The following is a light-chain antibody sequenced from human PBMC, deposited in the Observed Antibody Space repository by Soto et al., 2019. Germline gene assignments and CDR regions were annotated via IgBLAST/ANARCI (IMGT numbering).Light chain of an antibody. CDR1: QSVSSNY. CDR2: AAS. V-gene: IGKV3-20*01. J-gene: IGKJ3*01. Sequence: EFVLTQSPGTLSLSPGERATLSCRAGQSVSSNYLAWYQQKPGQAPSLLIYAASSRATGIPDRFSGSGSGTEFTLTISRLEPEDFAVYYCQQYGGSALCTFGHGTKVDIK. CDR3: QQYGGSALCT.